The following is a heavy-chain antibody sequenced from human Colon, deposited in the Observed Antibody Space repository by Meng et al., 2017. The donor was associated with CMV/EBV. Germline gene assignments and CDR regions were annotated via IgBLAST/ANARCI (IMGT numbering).Heavy chain of an antibody. CDR3: ATKRDYSGNQGYFDL. CDR1: GAISRGGCY. D-gene: IGHD4-23*01. V-gene: IGHV4-39*07. Sequence: GAISRGGCYWGGIRKPPGKGLGWIGSGYYSGSNHYNPSLKSRATISLDRSKNQFSLNLSSVTAADTAVYYCATKRDYSGNQGYFDLWGRGTLVTVSS. CDR2: GYYSGSN. J-gene: IGHJ2*01.